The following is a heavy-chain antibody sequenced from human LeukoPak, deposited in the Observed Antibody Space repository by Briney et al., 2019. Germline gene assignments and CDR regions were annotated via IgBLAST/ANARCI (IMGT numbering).Heavy chain of an antibody. CDR1: GFTFSSHA. Sequence: GGSLRLSCSASGFTFSSHAMHWVRQAPGKGLECISTITSNGRDTYHADSVKGRFTISRDNSKDTVYLQMRSLRGDDTAVYYCVKGGYFDWLLFYFQYWGQEALITVSS. CDR2: ITSNGRDT. J-gene: IGHJ4*02. V-gene: IGHV3-64D*06. CDR3: VKGGYFDWLLFYFQY. D-gene: IGHD3-9*01.